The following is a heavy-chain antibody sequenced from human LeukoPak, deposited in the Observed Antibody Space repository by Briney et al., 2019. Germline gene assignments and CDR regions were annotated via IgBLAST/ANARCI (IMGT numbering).Heavy chain of an antibody. CDR1: GFTLNNYA. CDR3: XXXXXTYSRRFDDAFDI. Sequence: GGSLRLSCAASGFTLNNYAMNWVRQAPGKGLEWVSLISSSGDATYYADSVQGRFTISRDNSRNTLYLQMNSLRAEDTAVYYCXXXXXTYSRRFDDAFDIWGQGTMVTVSS. CDR2: ISSSGDAT. V-gene: IGHV3-23*01. D-gene: IGHD2-21*01. J-gene: IGHJ3*02.